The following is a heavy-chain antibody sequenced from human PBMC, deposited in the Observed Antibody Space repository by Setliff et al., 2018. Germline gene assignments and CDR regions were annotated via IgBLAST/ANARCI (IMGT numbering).Heavy chain of an antibody. V-gene: IGHV1-69*05. J-gene: IGHJ4*02. CDR1: GGPFSSHG. Sequence: GASVKVSCQASGGPFSSHGISWVRQAPGQWLEWMGGTIPIFGSTNYAHKCQDRVTIITDTSTTTAYMELRSLTSDDTAVYYCARVRPCGVDCSTGVGGPYYFDHWGQGTLVTVSS. CDR3: ARVRPCGVDCSTGVGGPYYFDH. D-gene: IGHD2-21*02. CDR2: TIPIFGST.